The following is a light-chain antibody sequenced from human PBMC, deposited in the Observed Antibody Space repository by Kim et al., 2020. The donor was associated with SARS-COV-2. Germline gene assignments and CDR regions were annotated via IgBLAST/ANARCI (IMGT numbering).Light chain of an antibody. CDR1: QRISNF. Sequence: DIQMTQSPSSLSASVGDRVTITCRASQRISNFLNWYQQKPGKAPKLLIYSASSLQSGVPSRFSGSGSGTDFTLSISSLQPEDFATDYCQQSYSIPLTFGGGTKVDIK. CDR2: SAS. J-gene: IGKJ4*01. CDR3: QQSYSIPLT. V-gene: IGKV1-39*01.